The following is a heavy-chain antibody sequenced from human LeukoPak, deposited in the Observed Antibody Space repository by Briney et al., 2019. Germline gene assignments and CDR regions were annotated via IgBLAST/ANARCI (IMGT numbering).Heavy chain of an antibody. V-gene: IGHV4-34*01. Sequence: SETLSLTCAVYGGSFSGYYWSWIRQPPGKGLEWIGEINHSGSTNYNPSLKSRVTISVDTSKNQFSLRLNSVTAADTAMYYCAKGAWSLDLWGRGTLVTVSS. CDR2: INHSGST. J-gene: IGHJ2*01. CDR1: GGSFSGYY. CDR3: AKGAWSLDL.